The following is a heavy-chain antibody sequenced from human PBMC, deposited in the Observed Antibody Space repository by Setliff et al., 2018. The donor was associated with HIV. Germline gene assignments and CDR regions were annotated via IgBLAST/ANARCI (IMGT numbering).Heavy chain of an antibody. J-gene: IGHJ3*02. CDR1: GYKFTDYW. V-gene: IGHV5-51*01. CDR3: ARPQYHQSSDAFDI. Sequence: PGESLKISCKGFGYKFTDYWVGWVRQMPGKGLEWMGVIYGDGSDPRYSPSFQGQVTISVDKSINTAYLRWTSLKASDTALYYCARPQYHQSSDAFDIWGQGTMVTVSS. CDR2: IYGDGSDP.